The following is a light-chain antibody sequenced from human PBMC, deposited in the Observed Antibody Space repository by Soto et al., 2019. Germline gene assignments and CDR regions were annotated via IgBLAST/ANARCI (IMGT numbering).Light chain of an antibody. J-gene: IGKJ1*01. CDR1: QSVSRI. Sequence: EKVMRLGPATLSMSPRDRTTLSCRASQSVSRILAWYQQKPGQAPRLLICGASSRATGIPDRFGGSGSGTDFTLTISRLEPEDFAVYYCQQYGSSLRPFGQGAKVDIK. CDR2: GAS. V-gene: IGKV3-20*01. CDR3: QQYGSSLRP.